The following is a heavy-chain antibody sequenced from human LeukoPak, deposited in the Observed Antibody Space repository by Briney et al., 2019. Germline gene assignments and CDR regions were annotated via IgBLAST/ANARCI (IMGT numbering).Heavy chain of an antibody. CDR2: ISSSSSYI. CDR3: ARDNRIITMIVDY. J-gene: IGHJ4*02. V-gene: IGHV3-21*01. D-gene: IGHD3-22*01. Sequence: GGSLRLSCAASGFTFSSYSMNWVRQAPGKGLEWVSSISSSSSYIYYADSVKGRFTISRDNAKNSLYLQMNSLRAEDTAVYYCARDNRIITMIVDYWGQGTLVTVSS. CDR1: GFTFSSYS.